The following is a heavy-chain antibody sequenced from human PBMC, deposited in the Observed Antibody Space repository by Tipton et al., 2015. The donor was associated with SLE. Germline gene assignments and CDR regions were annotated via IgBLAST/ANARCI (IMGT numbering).Heavy chain of an antibody. V-gene: IGHV3-30*02. J-gene: IGHJ3*02. CDR3: AREGLGEGSSSGAFDI. CDR2: IRYDGSNK. CDR1: GFTFSSYG. D-gene: IGHD6-6*01. Sequence: GSLRLSCSASGFTFSSYGMHWVRQAPGKGLEWVAFIRYDGSNKYYADSVKGRFTISRDNSKNTLYLQMNSLRAEDTAVYYCAREGLGEGSSSGAFDIWGQGTMVTVSS.